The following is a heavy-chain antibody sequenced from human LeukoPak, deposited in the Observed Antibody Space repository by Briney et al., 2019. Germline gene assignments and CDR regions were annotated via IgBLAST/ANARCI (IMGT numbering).Heavy chain of an antibody. CDR2: ISGSGGNT. CDR3: ARDVGYGSGSPMGDAFEI. V-gene: IGHV3-23*01. D-gene: IGHD3-10*01. CDR1: GFTVSSYA. J-gene: IGHJ3*02. Sequence: GGSMTLASAASGFTVSSYAMSWDRQPPGKGMEWDSAISGSGGNTYYTGSVKGRFTISRDNSKITLYLQMNSLRADDTAVDYCARDVGYGSGSPMGDAFEIWGQGTMVTVSS.